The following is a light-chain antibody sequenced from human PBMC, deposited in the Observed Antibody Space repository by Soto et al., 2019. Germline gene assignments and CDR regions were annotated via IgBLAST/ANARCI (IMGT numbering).Light chain of an antibody. CDR3: QQYNNWPGK. V-gene: IGKV3-15*01. CDR2: GAS. Sequence: EIVMTQSPATLSVSPGERATLSCRASQSVSSNLAWYQQKPGQAPRLLIYGASTRATGIPARFSGSGSGTEFTLTISSLQSEDIAAYNCQQYNNWPGKFGQGTKV. J-gene: IGKJ1*01. CDR1: QSVSSN.